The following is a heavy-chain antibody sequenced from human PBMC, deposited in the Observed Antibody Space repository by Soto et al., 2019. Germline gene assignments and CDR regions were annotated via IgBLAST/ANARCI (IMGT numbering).Heavy chain of an antibody. D-gene: IGHD2-15*01. V-gene: IGHV4-59*01. CDR1: GDSISSYY. CDR2: IYYSGRT. Sequence: SETLSLTCTVSGDSISSYYWTWIRQPPGKGLEYIGYIYYSGRTYYNPSLKSRVTISVDTSKNQFSLKLSSVTAADTAVYYCARGHLGITTTGTWYDFDYWGQGTLVTVS. J-gene: IGHJ4*02. CDR3: ARGHLGITTTGTWYDFDY.